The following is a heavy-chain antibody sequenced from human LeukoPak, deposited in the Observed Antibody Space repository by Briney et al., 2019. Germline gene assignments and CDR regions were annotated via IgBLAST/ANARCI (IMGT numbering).Heavy chain of an antibody. V-gene: IGHV4-59*01. J-gene: IGHJ4*02. CDR2: IYYSGST. D-gene: IGHD1-26*01. Sequence: SETLSLTCTVSGGSIRGYYWSWIRQPPGKGLECIGYIYYSGSTNYNPSLKSRVTISVATSKNQFSLKLSSVTAADTAVYYCARGGAYFDYWGQGTLVSVSS. CDR1: GGSIRGYY. CDR3: ARGGAYFDY.